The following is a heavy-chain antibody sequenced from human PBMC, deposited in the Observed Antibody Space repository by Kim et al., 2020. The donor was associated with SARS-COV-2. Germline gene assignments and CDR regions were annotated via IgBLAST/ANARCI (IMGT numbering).Heavy chain of an antibody. J-gene: IGHJ4*02. Sequence: ASVKVSCKASGYTFSNYAIHWVRQAPGQRLEWMGWINAGNANTKYSEKFQGRVTITRDTSASAVYMELSSLRSEDTAVYYCARGYCSSTSCQYYSDYWGQGTLVTVSS. CDR3: ARGYCSSTSCQYYSDY. CDR2: INAGNANT. V-gene: IGHV1-3*01. CDR1: GYTFSNYA. D-gene: IGHD2-2*01.